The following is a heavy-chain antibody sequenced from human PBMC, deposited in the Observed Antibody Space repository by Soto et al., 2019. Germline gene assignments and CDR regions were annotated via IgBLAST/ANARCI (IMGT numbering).Heavy chain of an antibody. J-gene: IGHJ4*02. Sequence: QITLKESGPTLVKPTQTLTLTCTFSGFSLTTQGVHVGWIRQPPGKALEWLALIYWDDNEVYSPSLMNRLTITKDTSKSQVVLTLATVDPVDTATYYCVYRDFGDYFFQFWGQGILVNVSS. CDR1: GFSLTTQGVH. V-gene: IGHV2-5*02. CDR3: VYRDFGDYFFQF. CDR2: IYWDDNE. D-gene: IGHD4-17*01.